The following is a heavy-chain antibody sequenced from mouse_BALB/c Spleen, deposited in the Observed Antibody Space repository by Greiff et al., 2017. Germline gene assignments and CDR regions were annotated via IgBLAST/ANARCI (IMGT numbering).Heavy chain of an antibody. V-gene: IGHV6-6*02. J-gene: IGHJ3*01. D-gene: IGHD2-3*01. CDR1: GFTFSNYW. Sequence: EVKVEESGGGLVQPGGSMKLSCVASGFTFSNYWMNWVRQFPEKGLEWVAEIRLKSNNYATHYAESVKGRFTISRDDSNSSVYLQMNNLRAEDTGIYYCTHYDWFAYWGQGTLVTVSA. CDR2: IRLKSNNYAT. CDR3: THYDWFAY.